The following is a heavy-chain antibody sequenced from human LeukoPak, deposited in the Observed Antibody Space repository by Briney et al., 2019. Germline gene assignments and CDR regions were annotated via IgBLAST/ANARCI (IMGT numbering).Heavy chain of an antibody. V-gene: IGHV1-69*13. D-gene: IGHD3-10*01. Sequence: ASVKVSCKASGGTFSSYAISWVRQAPGQGLEWMGGIIPIFGTANYAQKFQGRVTITADESTSTAYMELSSLRSEDTAVYYCATDRGSGSHVWFDPWGQGTLVTVSS. CDR3: ATDRGSGSHVWFDP. CDR2: IIPIFGTA. CDR1: GGTFSSYA. J-gene: IGHJ5*02.